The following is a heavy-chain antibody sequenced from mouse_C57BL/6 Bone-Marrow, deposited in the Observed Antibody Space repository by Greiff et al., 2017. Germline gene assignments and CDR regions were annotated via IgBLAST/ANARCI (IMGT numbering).Heavy chain of an antibody. Sequence: VQLQQPGAELVKPGASVKMSCKASGYTFTSYWITWVKQRPGQGLEWIGDIYPGRGSTNYNEKFKSKATLTVDTSSSTAYMQLRSLTSEDSAVYYCARPYYSNYWYFDVWGTGTTVTVSS. D-gene: IGHD2-5*01. V-gene: IGHV1-55*01. CDR2: IYPGRGST. CDR3: ARPYYSNYWYFDV. J-gene: IGHJ1*03. CDR1: GYTFTSYW.